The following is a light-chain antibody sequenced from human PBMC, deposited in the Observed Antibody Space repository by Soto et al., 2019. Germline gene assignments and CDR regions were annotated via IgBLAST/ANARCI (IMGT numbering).Light chain of an antibody. Sequence: EIVLTQSPGTLSLSPGERATLSCRASQSVSSSYLAWYQQKPGQAPRLLIYGASSRATGIPDRFSGSGSGTDFTLTISRLEPEDFAVYYCQQYGSSSPWTFGQGTNVDI. V-gene: IGKV3-20*01. CDR3: QQYGSSSPWT. CDR2: GAS. J-gene: IGKJ1*01. CDR1: QSVSSSY.